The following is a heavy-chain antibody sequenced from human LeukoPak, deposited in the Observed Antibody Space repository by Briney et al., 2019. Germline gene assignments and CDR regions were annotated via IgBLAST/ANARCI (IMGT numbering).Heavy chain of an antibody. Sequence: PSETLSLTCTVSGGSISSYYWSWIRQSPGKGLECIGYIHYTGSTNYNSSLKSRVTISVETSKNQFSLKLKSVTAADTAVYYCARGGYYGSGNDFRFDPWGQGTLVTVSS. CDR1: GGSISSYY. D-gene: IGHD3-10*01. V-gene: IGHV4-59*01. CDR2: IHYTGST. CDR3: ARGGYYGSGNDFRFDP. J-gene: IGHJ5*02.